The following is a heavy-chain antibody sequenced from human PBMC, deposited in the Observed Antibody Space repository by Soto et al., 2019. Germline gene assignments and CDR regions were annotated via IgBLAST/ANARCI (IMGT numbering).Heavy chain of an antibody. D-gene: IGHD3-16*01. V-gene: IGHV5-51*01. J-gene: IGHJ3*02. Sequence: EVQLVQCGAEVKKPGESLKISCKASGYSFTSYWIGWVRQMPGKGLEWMGSIDPGASDTRYSPSFQGQDTISADKSISTAYLQWNSLKASDTAMYYCARLTAGDLSGFDIWGEGTMVTVSS. CDR1: GYSFTSYW. CDR2: IDPGASDT. CDR3: ARLTAGDLSGFDI.